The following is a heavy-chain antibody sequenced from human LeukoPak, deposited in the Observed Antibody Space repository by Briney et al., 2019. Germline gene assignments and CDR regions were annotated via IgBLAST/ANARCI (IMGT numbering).Heavy chain of an antibody. CDR3: ARDHWLFSSKTWYYYGMDV. J-gene: IGHJ6*02. V-gene: IGHV4-59*01. CDR1: GFTFNNYA. D-gene: IGHD3-9*01. CDR2: IDPSGSA. Sequence: PGGSLRLSCAASGFTFNNYAMSWIRQSPGKGLEWIGYIDPSGSASYNPSLKSRVTIFVDTSKNLFSLILTSVSASDTAIYYCARDHWLFSSKTWYYYGMDVWGQGTTVTVSS.